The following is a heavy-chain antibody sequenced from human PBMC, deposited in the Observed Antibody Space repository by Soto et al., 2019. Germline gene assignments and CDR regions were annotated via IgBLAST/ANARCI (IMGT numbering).Heavy chain of an antibody. CDR3: ARIEAVAGTRWFDP. CDR2: IIPIFGTA. Sequence: QVQLVQSGAEVKKPGSSVKVSCKASGGTFSSYAISWVRQAPGQGLEWMGGIIPIFGTANYAQKFQGRVTITADESTSTAYMELSSLRSEDTALYYCARIEAVAGTRWFDPWGQGTLVTVSS. D-gene: IGHD6-19*01. J-gene: IGHJ5*02. V-gene: IGHV1-69*01. CDR1: GGTFSSYA.